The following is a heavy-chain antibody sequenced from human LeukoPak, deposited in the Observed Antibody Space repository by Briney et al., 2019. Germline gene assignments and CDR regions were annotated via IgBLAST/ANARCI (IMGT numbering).Heavy chain of an antibody. CDR1: VFIVSSNY. Sequence: GGSLRLSCAASVFIVSSNYMSWVRQAPGKGLEWVSVIYSGGTTYYADSVKGRFTISRDNSKNTLYLQMNSLRAEDTAVYYCARYHSGWYYSDYWGRGTLVTVSS. CDR2: IYSGGTT. V-gene: IGHV3-53*01. CDR3: ARYHSGWYYSDY. D-gene: IGHD6-19*01. J-gene: IGHJ4*02.